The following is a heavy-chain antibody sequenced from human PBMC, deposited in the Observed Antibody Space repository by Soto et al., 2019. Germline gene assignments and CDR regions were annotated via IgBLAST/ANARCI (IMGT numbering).Heavy chain of an antibody. CDR3: VRVARTYGTDKP. V-gene: IGHV4-38-2*02. CDR1: GYSIDSGYY. D-gene: IGHD1-1*01. CDR2: ISYTGNS. J-gene: IGHJ5*02. Sequence: QVHLQESGPGLVKSSETLFLTCSVSGYSIDSGYYWGWRRQPPGKGLEWLASISYTGNSYYNPSLKSRVSISVDTSKNQFSLNLTSLTSADTAVYYCVRVARTYGTDKPCGHGTLVTVSS.